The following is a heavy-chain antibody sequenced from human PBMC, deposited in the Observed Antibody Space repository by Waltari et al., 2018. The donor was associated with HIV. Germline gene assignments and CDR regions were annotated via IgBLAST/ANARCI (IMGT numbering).Heavy chain of an antibody. CDR1: GLPLTESN. CDR2: TTFDDGEK. V-gene: IGHV3-30*02. D-gene: IGHD3-10*01. Sequence: QVRLVESGGGVVQPGGSLRLSCASSGLPLTESNMHWVRQAPGRGLVWVAFTTFDDGEKRYADSVKGRFTVSKDISNNTLHLQMNALRPEDTGTYFCAKIGVESGKFPDNYWGQGTLVIVSS. J-gene: IGHJ4*02. CDR3: AKIGVESGKFPDNY.